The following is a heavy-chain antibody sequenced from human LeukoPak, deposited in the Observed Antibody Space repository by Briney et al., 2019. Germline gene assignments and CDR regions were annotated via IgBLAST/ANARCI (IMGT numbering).Heavy chain of an antibody. D-gene: IGHD5-18*01. V-gene: IGHV7-4-1*02. CDR1: GYTFTSYA. Sequence: GASVKVSCKASGYTFTSYAMNWVRQAPGQGLEWMGWINTNTGNPTYTQGFTGRFVFSLDTSVSTAYLQISSLKAEDTAVYYCARAIISPKFRIPRGFDPWGQGTLVTVSS. J-gene: IGHJ5*02. CDR3: ARAIISPKFRIPRGFDP. CDR2: INTNTGNP.